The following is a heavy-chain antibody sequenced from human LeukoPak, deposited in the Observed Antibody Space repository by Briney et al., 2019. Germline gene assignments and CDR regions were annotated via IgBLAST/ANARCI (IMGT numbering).Heavy chain of an antibody. Sequence: SETLSLTCAVYGGSFSGYYWSWIRQPPGKGLEWIGEINHSGSTNYNPSLKSRVTISVDTSKNQFPLKLSSVTAADTAVSYCARHGGRITIFGVVYDAFDIWGQGTRVTVS. D-gene: IGHD3-3*01. CDR2: INHSGST. J-gene: IGHJ3*02. CDR3: ARHGGRITIFGVVYDAFDI. CDR1: GGSFSGYY. V-gene: IGHV4-34*01.